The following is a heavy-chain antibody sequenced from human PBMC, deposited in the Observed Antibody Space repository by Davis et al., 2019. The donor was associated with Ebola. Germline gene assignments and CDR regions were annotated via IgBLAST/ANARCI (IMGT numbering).Heavy chain of an antibody. CDR3: AKGGLTRYAFDI. D-gene: IGHD4-17*01. CDR1: GFTFSSYS. Sequence: PGGSLRLSCAASGFTFSSYSMNWVRQAPGKGLEWVSYISRSGSTIYYADSVKGRFTISRDNAKNSLYLQMNSLRPEDTAVYYCAKGGLTRYAFDIWGQGTMVTVSS. V-gene: IGHV3-48*04. J-gene: IGHJ3*02. CDR2: ISRSGSTI.